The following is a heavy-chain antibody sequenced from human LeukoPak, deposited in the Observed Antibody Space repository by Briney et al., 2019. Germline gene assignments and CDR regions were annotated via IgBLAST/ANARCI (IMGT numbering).Heavy chain of an antibody. J-gene: IGHJ4*02. V-gene: IGHV3-33*01. Sequence: GGSLRLSCAASGFTFSSYGMHWVRQAPGKGLEWVAVIWYDGSNKYYADSVKGRFTISRDNAKNSLYLQMNSLRDEDTAVYYCAREYHDLHWGQGTLVTVSS. CDR1: GFTFSSYG. CDR3: AREYHDLH. D-gene: IGHD3-16*01. CDR2: IWYDGSNK.